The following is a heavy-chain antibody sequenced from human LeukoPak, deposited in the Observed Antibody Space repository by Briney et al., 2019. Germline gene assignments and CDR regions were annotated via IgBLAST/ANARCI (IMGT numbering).Heavy chain of an antibody. CDR1: GGSFSGYY. J-gene: IGHJ4*02. V-gene: IGHV4-34*01. Sequence: PSETLSLTCAVYGGSFSGYYWSWIRQPPGKGLEWIGEINHSGSTNYNPSLKSRVTISVDTSKNQFSLKLSSVTAADTAVYYCATQRTDRPFDYWGQGTLVTASS. CDR2: INHSGST. CDR3: ATQRTDRPFDY.